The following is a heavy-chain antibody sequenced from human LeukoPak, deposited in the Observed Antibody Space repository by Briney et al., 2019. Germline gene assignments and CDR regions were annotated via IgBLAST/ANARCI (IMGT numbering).Heavy chain of an antibody. V-gene: IGHV3-23*01. Sequence: GGSLRLSCAPSHFTFSSHAMNWVRQAPGEGLEGVSSISDDDDSTYYADSVKGRFTISRDNSKNTLYLEMNNLRAEDTALYFCAKTLFGFSYGKSDYWGQGTLVTVSS. D-gene: IGHD5-18*01. CDR1: HFTFSSHA. CDR3: AKTLFGFSYGKSDY. J-gene: IGHJ4*02. CDR2: ISDDDDST.